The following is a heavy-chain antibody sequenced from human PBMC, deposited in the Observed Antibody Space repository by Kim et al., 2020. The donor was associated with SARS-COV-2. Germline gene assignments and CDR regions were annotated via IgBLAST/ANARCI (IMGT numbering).Heavy chain of an antibody. J-gene: IGHJ6*03. CDR3: AKASITIFGVVISHYYYYYMDV. V-gene: IGHV3-23*01. CDR2: ISGQGGRT. D-gene: IGHD3-3*01. Sequence: LEWVAAISGQGGRTDYADHGKGRFTISRDNSKNTLYLQMNSLRAEDTAVYYCAKASITIFGVVISHYYYYYMDVWGKETTVTVSS.